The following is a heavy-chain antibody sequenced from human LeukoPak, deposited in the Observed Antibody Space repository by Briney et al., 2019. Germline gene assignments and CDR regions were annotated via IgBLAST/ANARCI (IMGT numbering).Heavy chain of an antibody. CDR2: IKPDGSET. CDR1: GFMFSTYW. D-gene: IGHD6-13*01. J-gene: IGHJ4*02. V-gene: IGHV3-7*01. CDR3: GGFGYEAAVDL. Sequence: GGSVRLSFAASGFMFSTYWMTWVRQARGKGLEWVDTIKPDGSETYYVDSVKGRFTIYRDNTKNLLYLQMNSLRGEDAAVYYCGGFGYEAAVDLWGQGTLVTVSS.